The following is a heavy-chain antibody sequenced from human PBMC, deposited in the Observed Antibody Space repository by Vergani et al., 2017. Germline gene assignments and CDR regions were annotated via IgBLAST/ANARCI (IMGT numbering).Heavy chain of an antibody. CDR1: GGSFSGYY. D-gene: IGHD1-26*01. CDR2: INHSGST. CDR3: ARDREVGATGWFDP. V-gene: IGHV4-34*01. Sequence: QVQLQQWGAGLLKPSETLSLTCAVYGGSFSGYYWSWIRQPPGKGLEWIGEINHSGSTNYNPSLKSRVTISVDTSKNQFSLKLSSVTAADTAVYYCARDREVGATGWFDPWGQGTLVTVSS. J-gene: IGHJ5*02.